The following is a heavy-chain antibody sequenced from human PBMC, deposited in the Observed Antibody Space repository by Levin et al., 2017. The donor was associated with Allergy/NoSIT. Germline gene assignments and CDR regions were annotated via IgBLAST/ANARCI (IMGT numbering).Heavy chain of an antibody. V-gene: IGHV4-59*01. CDR3: AREDGGSNFGY. CDR1: RGSIGTYY. D-gene: IGHD2-15*01. Sequence: SSETLSLTCTVSRGSIGTYYWNWIRQTPGKGLEWIGQFFNGGTTRYNPSFKSRVSISVDTAKSQFSLNLSYVTAADTAVYYCAREDGGSNFGYWGRGILVTVSS. CDR2: FFNGGTT. J-gene: IGHJ4*02.